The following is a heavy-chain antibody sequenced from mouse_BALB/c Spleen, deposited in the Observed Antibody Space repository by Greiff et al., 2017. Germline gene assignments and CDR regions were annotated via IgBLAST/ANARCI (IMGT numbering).Heavy chain of an antibody. J-gene: IGHJ4*01. D-gene: IGHD1-2*01. CDR2: IDPANGNT. CDR1: GFNIKDTY. Sequence: EVKLMESGAELVKPGASVKLSCTASGFNIKDTYMHWVKQRPEQGLEWIGRIDPANGNTKYDPKFQGKATITADTSSNTAYLQLSSLTSEDTAVYYCARSVDYGYYAMDYWGQGTSVTVSS. CDR3: ARSVDYGYYAMDY. V-gene: IGHV14-3*02.